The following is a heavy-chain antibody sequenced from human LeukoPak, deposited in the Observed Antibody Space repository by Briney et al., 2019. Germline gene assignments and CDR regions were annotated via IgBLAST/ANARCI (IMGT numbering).Heavy chain of an antibody. CDR3: ARVGGVGAKVKAFDI. J-gene: IGHJ3*02. V-gene: IGHV1-2*04. Sequence: ASVKVSCKASGYTFTGYYMHWVRQAPGQGLEWMGWINPNSGGTNYAQKFQGWVAMTRDTSISTAYMELSRLRSDDTAVYYCARVGGVGAKVKAFDIWGQGTMVTVSS. D-gene: IGHD1-26*01. CDR2: INPNSGGT. CDR1: GYTFTGYY.